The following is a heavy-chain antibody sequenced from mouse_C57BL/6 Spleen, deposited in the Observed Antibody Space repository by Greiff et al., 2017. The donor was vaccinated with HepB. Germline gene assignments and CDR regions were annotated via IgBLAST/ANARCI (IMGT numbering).Heavy chain of an antibody. CDR2: INPNNGGT. Sequence: VQLQQSGPELVKPGASVKMSCKASGYTFTDYNMHWVKQSHGKSLEWIGYINPNNGGTSYNQKFKGKATLTVNKSSSTAYMELRSLTSEDSAVYYCASYGRGRYFDVWGTGTTVTVSS. CDR3: ASYGRGRYFDV. V-gene: IGHV1-22*01. J-gene: IGHJ1*03. D-gene: IGHD1-1*01. CDR1: GYTFTDYN.